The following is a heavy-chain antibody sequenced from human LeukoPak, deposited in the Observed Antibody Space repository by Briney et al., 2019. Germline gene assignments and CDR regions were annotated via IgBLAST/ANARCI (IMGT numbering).Heavy chain of an antibody. Sequence: PGGSLRLSCAVSGFSLSRYAMSWVRKAPGKGLEWVSAISDSGGSTYYADSVKGRFTISRDNSRNTLYLQMNTLRADDTAVYYCAKCRGSSWSDYFDYWGQGTLVTVSS. D-gene: IGHD6-13*01. V-gene: IGHV3-23*01. CDR2: ISDSGGST. CDR1: GFSLSRYA. CDR3: AKCRGSSWSDYFDY. J-gene: IGHJ4*02.